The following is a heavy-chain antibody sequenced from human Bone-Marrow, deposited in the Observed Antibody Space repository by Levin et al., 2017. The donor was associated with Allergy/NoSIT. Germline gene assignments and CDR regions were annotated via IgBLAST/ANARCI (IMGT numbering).Heavy chain of an antibody. V-gene: IGHV3-13*01. CDR2: IGTAGDT. CDR1: GFTFSSYD. J-gene: IGHJ4*02. Sequence: PGGSLRLSCAASGFTFSSYDMHWVRQATGKGLEWVSAIGTAGDTYYPGSVKGRFTISRENAKNSLYLQMNSLRAGDTAVYYCARVFHGAAGTYYFDYWGQGTLVTVSS. D-gene: IGHD6-13*01. CDR3: ARVFHGAAGTYYFDY.